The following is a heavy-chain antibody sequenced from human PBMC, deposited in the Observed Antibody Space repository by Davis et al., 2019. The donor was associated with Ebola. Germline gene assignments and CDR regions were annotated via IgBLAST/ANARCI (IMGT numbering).Heavy chain of an antibody. D-gene: IGHD7-27*01. Sequence: GESLKISCQCSGYSYSIYWIGWVRQMHVPGLEWIRIIWPGDSETRYSPSFQGRVTIPVDKSINTAYLQWSSLKASDTAMYYCARATGDLVLDYWGQGTLGTVSS. CDR1: GYSYSIYW. CDR2: IWPGDSET. CDR3: ARATGDLVLDY. J-gene: IGHJ4*02. V-gene: IGHV5-51*01.